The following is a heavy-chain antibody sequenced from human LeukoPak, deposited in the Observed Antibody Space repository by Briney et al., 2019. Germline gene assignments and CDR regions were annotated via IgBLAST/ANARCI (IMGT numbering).Heavy chain of an antibody. V-gene: IGHV4-4*07. Sequence: SETLSLTCTVSGGSISGYYWSWVRQPAGKGLEWIGRMYSSGSTNYSPSLRSRVTMSVDTSKNQFSLKLNSVTAADTAVYYCARDAGAFYFDYWGQGILVTVSS. CDR1: GGSISGYY. CDR3: ARDAGAFYFDY. CDR2: MYSSGST. J-gene: IGHJ4*02.